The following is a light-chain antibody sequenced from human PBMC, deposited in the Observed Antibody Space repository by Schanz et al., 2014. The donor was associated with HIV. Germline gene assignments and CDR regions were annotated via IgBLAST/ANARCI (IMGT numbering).Light chain of an antibody. CDR3: QQSDTFPYT. CDR1: QSITNW. Sequence: DIQMTQSPSTLSASVGDRVTISCRASQSITNWLAWYQQKPGKAPNLLIYQASTLETGVPSRFSASGSGTEFTLTISNLQPDDFATYYCQQSDTFPYTFGQGTKLEIK. J-gene: IGKJ2*01. CDR2: QAS. V-gene: IGKV1-5*03.